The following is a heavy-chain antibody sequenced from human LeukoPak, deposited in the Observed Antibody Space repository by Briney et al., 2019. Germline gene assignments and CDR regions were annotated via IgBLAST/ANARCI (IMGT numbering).Heavy chain of an antibody. CDR2: IKQDGSEQ. CDR1: GFTYSRHW. D-gene: IGHD2-2*01. Sequence: PGGSLRLSCAVSGFTYSRHWMRWLRQAPGKGLAWVANIKQDGSEQQYVGSLKGRFTVSRDNAKSSLYLQMNSLRAEDTAVYHCARLYCSTISCYLSASYYYMDVWGKGTTVTVSS. J-gene: IGHJ6*03. CDR3: ARLYCSTISCYLSASYYYMDV. V-gene: IGHV3-7*01.